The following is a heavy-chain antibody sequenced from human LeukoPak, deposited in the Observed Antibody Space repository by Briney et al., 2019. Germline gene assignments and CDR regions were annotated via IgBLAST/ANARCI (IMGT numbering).Heavy chain of an antibody. CDR1: GGSISSSSYY. CDR3: ARGLSSTSWSSWDWFDP. Sequence: PSETLSLTCTVSGGSISSSSYYWGWIRQPPGKGLEWIGSIYYSGSTYYNPSLKSRVTISVDTSKNQFSLKLSSVTAADTAVYYCARGLSSTSWSSWDWFDPWGQGTLVTVSS. CDR2: IYYSGST. V-gene: IGHV4-39*07. J-gene: IGHJ5*02. D-gene: IGHD2-2*01.